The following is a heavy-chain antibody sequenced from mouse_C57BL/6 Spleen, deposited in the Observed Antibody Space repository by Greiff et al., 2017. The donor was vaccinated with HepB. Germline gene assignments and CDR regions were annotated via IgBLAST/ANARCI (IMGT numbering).Heavy chain of an antibody. J-gene: IGHJ2*01. V-gene: IGHV1-64*01. CDR1: GYTFTSYW. D-gene: IGHD3-3*01. Sequence: QVQLKESGAELVKPGASVKLSCKASGYTFTSYWMHWVKQRPGQGLEWIGMIHPNSGSTNYNEKFKSKATLTVDKSSSTAYMQLSSLTSEDSAVYYCARGGRAGTGYWGQGTTLTVSS. CDR2: IHPNSGST. CDR3: ARGGRAGTGY.